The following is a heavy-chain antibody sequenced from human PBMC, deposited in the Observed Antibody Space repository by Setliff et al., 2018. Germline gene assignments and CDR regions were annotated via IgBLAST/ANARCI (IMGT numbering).Heavy chain of an antibody. CDR3: ATKAVAGT. V-gene: IGHV3-11*01. Sequence: PSETLSLSCAGSGFTFSDSYMSWIRQAPGKGLEWVAYITSSGSTTFYADSVKGRFTISRDNAKKSVDLQMNSLRAEDTAVYYCATKAVAGTGGQGTLVTVSS. J-gene: IGHJ4*02. CDR1: GFTFSDSY. D-gene: IGHD6-19*01. CDR2: ITSSGSTT.